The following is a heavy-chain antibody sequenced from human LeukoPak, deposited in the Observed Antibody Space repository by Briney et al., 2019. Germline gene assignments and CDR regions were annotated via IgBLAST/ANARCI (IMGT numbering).Heavy chain of an antibody. CDR2: VYSSGSS. Sequence: PSETLSLTCTVSGGSISSYYWNWIRQPAGKGLEWIGRVYSSGSSNYNPSLKSRVTMSVDTSKNHFSLRLSSVTAADTAVYYCARAPGGWYRAFDYWGQGTLVTVSS. V-gene: IGHV4-4*07. CDR1: GGSISSYY. J-gene: IGHJ4*02. CDR3: ARAPGGWYRAFDY. D-gene: IGHD6-19*01.